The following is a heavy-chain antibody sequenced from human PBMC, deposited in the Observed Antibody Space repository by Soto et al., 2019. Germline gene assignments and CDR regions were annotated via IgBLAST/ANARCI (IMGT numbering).Heavy chain of an antibody. Sequence: GGSLRLSCAASGFTFSSYAMSWVRQAPGKGLEWVSAISGSGGSTYYADSVKGRFTISRDNSKNTLYLQMNSLRAEDTAVYYCAKASSNLPYYYYGMDVWGQGTTVTVSS. CDR1: GFTFSSYA. CDR2: ISGSGGST. V-gene: IGHV3-23*01. D-gene: IGHD4-4*01. J-gene: IGHJ6*02. CDR3: AKASSNLPYYYYGMDV.